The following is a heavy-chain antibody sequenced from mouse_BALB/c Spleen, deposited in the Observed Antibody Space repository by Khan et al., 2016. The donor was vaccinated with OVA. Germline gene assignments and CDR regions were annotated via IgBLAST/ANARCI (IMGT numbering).Heavy chain of an antibody. J-gene: IGHJ4*01. V-gene: IGHV2-6-4*01. CDR2: IWGGGGT. Sequence: QVQLKASGPGLVAPSQSLSITCTVSGFSLSRYNIHWVRQPPGKGLEWLGMIWGGGGTDYNSTLKSRLTIRKDNSKSQVLLKMNSLQTDDTAMYYCARAYYRYDGYYAMDYWGQGTSVTVSS. CDR1: GFSLSRYN. D-gene: IGHD2-14*01. CDR3: ARAYYRYDGYYAMDY.